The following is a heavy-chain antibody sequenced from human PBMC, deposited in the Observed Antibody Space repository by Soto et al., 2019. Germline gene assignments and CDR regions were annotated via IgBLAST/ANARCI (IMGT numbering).Heavy chain of an antibody. V-gene: IGHV4-39*01. D-gene: IGHD6-13*01. CDR1: GGSISSSSYY. Sequence: SETLSLTCTVSGGSISSSSYYWGWIRQPPGEGLEWIGSIYYSGSTYYNPSLKSRVTISVDTSKNQFSLKLSSVTAADTAVYYCARHGYSSSWYVPFDYWGQGTLVTVSS. CDR3: ARHGYSSSWYVPFDY. CDR2: IYYSGST. J-gene: IGHJ4*02.